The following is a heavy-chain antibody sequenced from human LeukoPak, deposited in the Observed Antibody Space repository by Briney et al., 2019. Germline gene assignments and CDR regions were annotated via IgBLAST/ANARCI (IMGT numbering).Heavy chain of an antibody. CDR1: GGSISSSSYY. D-gene: IGHD6-19*01. CDR2: IYYSGST. CDR3: ARRQAVAGTKGVFDN. V-gene: IGHV4-39*07. Sequence: SETLSLTCTVSGGSISSSSYYWGWIRQPPGKGLEWIGSIYYSGSTYYNPSLKSRVTISVDTSKNQFSLKLSSVTAADTAVYYCARRQAVAGTKGVFDNWGQGTLVSVSS. J-gene: IGHJ4*02.